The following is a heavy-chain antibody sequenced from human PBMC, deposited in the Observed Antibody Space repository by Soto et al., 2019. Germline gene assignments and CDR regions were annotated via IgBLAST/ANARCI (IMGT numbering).Heavy chain of an antibody. CDR3: ARTTGTTLYYYGMDV. CDR1: GYSFTSYW. Sequence: PGESLKISCKGSGYSFTSYWIGWVRQMPGKGLEWMGIIYPGDSDTRYSPSFQGQVTISADKSISTAYLQWSSLKASDTAMYYCARTTGTTLYYYGMDVWGQGTTVTGSS. V-gene: IGHV5-51*01. J-gene: IGHJ6*02. CDR2: IYPGDSDT. D-gene: IGHD1-1*01.